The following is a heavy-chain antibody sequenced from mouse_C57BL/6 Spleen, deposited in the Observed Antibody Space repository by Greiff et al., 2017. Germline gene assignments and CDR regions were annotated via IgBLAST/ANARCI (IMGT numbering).Heavy chain of an antibody. Sequence: VKLVESGPGLVAPSQSLSITCTVSGFSLTSYGVSWVRQPPGKGLEWLGVIWGDGSTNYHSALISRLSISKDNSKSQVFLKLNSLQTDDTATYYCDKHAAQATYYAMDYWGQGTSVTVSS. V-gene: IGHV2-3*01. D-gene: IGHD3-2*02. CDR2: IWGDGST. CDR3: DKHAAQATYYAMDY. J-gene: IGHJ4*01. CDR1: GFSLTSYG.